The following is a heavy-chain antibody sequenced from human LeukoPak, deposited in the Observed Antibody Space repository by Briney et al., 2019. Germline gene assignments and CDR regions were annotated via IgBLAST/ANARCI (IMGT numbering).Heavy chain of an antibody. CDR1: GGSISSYY. V-gene: IGHV4-59*08. D-gene: IGHD2-2*02. CDR2: IYYSGST. Sequence: PSETLSLTCTVSGGSISSYYWSWIRQPPGKGLEWIGYIYYSGSTNYNPSLKSRVTISVDTSKNQSSLKLSSVTAADTAVYYCARIPLLIVVVPAAIHSSFWFDPWGQGTLVSVSS. J-gene: IGHJ5*02. CDR3: ARIPLLIVVVPAAIHSSFWFDP.